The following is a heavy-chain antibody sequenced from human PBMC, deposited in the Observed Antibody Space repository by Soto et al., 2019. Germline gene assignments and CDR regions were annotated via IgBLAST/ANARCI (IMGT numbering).Heavy chain of an antibody. CDR2: ISAYNGNT. V-gene: IGHV1-18*01. CDR1: GYTFTSYG. CDR3: ARDFRFYYYDSSGYWPFDY. D-gene: IGHD3-22*01. Sequence: ASVKVSCKASGYTFTSYGISWVRQAPGQGLEWMGWISAYNGNTNYAQKLQGRVTMTTDTSTSTAYMELRSLRSDDTAVYYCARDFRFYYYDSSGYWPFDYWGQGTLVTVSS. J-gene: IGHJ4*02.